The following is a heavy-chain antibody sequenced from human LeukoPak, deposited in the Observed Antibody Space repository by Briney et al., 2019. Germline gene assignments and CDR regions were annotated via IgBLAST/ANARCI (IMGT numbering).Heavy chain of an antibody. CDR1: GGTFNNYA. CDR2: IIPALDIT. Sequence: ASVKVSCKASGGTFNNYAFTWVRQAPGQGLEWMGRIIPALDITNYAQKFQGRVTITADTSTSTGYMDLSSLRSEDTAVYYCARGGAAAGSGDYWGQGTLVTVSS. CDR3: ARGGAAAGSGDY. V-gene: IGHV1-69*04. D-gene: IGHD6-13*01. J-gene: IGHJ4*02.